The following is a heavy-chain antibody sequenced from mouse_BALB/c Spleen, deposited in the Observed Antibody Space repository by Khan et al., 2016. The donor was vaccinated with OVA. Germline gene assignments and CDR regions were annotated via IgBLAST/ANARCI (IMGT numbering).Heavy chain of an antibody. CDR1: GFTFSNFG. D-gene: IGHD2-4*01. CDR3: ASSLITTWYFDV. CDR2: ISSGRATI. V-gene: IGHV5-17*02. J-gene: IGHJ1*01. Sequence: EVELGEPGGGLVQPGGSRKLSCAASGFTFSNFGMHWVRQAPEKGLEWVAYISSGRATIYFADTVKGRFTIPRDNPKNTLFLQMTSQRSAARALLYCASSLITTWYFDVWGAGTTVTVSS.